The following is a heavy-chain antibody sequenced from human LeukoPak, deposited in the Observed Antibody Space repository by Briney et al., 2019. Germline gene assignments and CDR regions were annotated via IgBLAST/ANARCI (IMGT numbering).Heavy chain of an antibody. D-gene: IGHD2-2*01. Sequence: LPGGSLRLSCAASGISVSDSYMSWVRQTPGKGLEWVSLIYSGDNTYYPDSVKGRFTISRDTSENTLYLQMNSLRADDAAVYYCASNLGYCSSTSCPYYYYYMDVWGKGTTVTVSS. CDR1: GISVSDSY. CDR2: IYSGDNT. CDR3: ASNLGYCSSTSCPYYYYYMDV. V-gene: IGHV3-53*01. J-gene: IGHJ6*03.